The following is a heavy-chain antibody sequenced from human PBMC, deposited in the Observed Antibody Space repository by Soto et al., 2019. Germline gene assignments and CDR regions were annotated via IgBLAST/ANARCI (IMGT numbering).Heavy chain of an antibody. D-gene: IGHD3-22*01. CDR1: GFTFSSYG. V-gene: IGHV3-30*18. CDR3: AKSKFGKYYYDSSGYYPFDY. Sequence: GGSLRLSCAASGFTFSSYGMHWVRQAPGKGLEWVAVISYDGSNKYYADSVKGRFTISRDNSKNTLYLQMNSLRAEDTAVYYCAKSKFGKYYYDSSGYYPFDYWGQGT. CDR2: ISYDGSNK. J-gene: IGHJ4*02.